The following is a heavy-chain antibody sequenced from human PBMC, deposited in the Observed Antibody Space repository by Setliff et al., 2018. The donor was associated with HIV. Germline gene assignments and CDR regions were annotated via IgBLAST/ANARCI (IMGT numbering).Heavy chain of an antibody. CDR2: INIRNGNT. J-gene: IGHJ6*03. Sequence: ASVKVSCKASGYSFTSSGVSWVRQAPGQGLEWMGWINIRNGNTNYAEKFQGRVTMTRYTSTNTAYLEVRGLRSEDTAVYYCSRGLKSDWSYFYYYMDVWGKGTPVTVSS. V-gene: IGHV1-18*01. D-gene: IGHD3-9*01. CDR3: SRGLKSDWSYFYYYMDV. CDR1: GYSFTSSG.